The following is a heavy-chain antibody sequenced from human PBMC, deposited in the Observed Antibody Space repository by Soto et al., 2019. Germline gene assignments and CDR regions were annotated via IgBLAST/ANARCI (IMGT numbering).Heavy chain of an antibody. CDR3: ARHQTWNYYFFDY. CDR2: ISTYNGIT. J-gene: IGHJ4*02. CDR1: GYTFTSHG. D-gene: IGHD1-7*01. Sequence: ASVKVSCKTSGYTFTSHGVSWVRQAPGQRLEWMGWISTYNGITNYAQKFQGRVTMTTDTSTSTAYMEVRSLTSDDTAAYYCARHQTWNYYFFDYWGQGTLVTVSS. V-gene: IGHV1-18*01.